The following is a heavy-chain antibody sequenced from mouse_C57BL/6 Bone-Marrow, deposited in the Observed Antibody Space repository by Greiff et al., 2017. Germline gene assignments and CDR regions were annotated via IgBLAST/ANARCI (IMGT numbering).Heavy chain of an antibody. V-gene: IGHV5-4*01. CDR3: ARDWDVAY. CDR1: GFTFSSYA. D-gene: IGHD4-1*01. CDR2: ISAGGSYT. Sequence: EVQRLQSGGGLVKPGASLKLSCAASGFTFSSYAMSWVRQTPGKRLEWVATISAGGSYTYYPDNVKGRVTISRDNAKNNLYLQMSNLTAEDTAMYYCARDWDVAYWGQGTLVTVSA. J-gene: IGHJ3*01.